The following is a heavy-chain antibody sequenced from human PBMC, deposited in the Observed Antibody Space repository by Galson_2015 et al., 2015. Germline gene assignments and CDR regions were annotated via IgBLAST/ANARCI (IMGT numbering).Heavy chain of an antibody. J-gene: IGHJ4*02. D-gene: IGHD3-10*01. CDR2: IKQDGSDK. CDR3: ARYANYGSGSYYRYFDY. CDR1: GFTFSSYW. V-gene: IGHV3-7*01. Sequence: SLRLSCAVSGFTFSSYWMSWVRQAPGEGLELVTNIKQDGSDKYYVDSVKSRFTVSRDNARNSLYLQMNSLRAEDTAVYYCARYANYGSGSYYRYFDYWGQGALVIVSS.